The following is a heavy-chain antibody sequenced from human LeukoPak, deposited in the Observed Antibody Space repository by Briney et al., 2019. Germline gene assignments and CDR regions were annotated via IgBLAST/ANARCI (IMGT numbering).Heavy chain of an antibody. CDR3: ARSTYFGDY. CDR1: GLIFSSYG. Sequence: GESLKISCAASGLIFSSYGMHWVRQAPGKGLEWVAVIWFDGSNKYYADSVKGRFTISRDNSKNMLYLQMNSLRAEDTAVFYCARSTYFGDYWGQGILVTVSS. D-gene: IGHD2/OR15-2a*01. J-gene: IGHJ4*02. V-gene: IGHV3-33*01. CDR2: IWFDGSNK.